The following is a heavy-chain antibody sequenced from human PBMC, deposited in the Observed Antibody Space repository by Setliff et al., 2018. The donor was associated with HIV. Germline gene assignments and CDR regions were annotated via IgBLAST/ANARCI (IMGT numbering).Heavy chain of an antibody. CDR3: ARLYDFWSGNSRNYYMDV. D-gene: IGHD3-3*01. V-gene: IGHV5-51*01. CDR1: GFSFTSYW. CDR2: RDPGDSDT. J-gene: IGHJ6*03. Sequence: GESLKLYCKGSGFSFTSYWIGWVRQMPGKGLEYMGFRDPGDSDTRYSPSFQGQVTISADMSITTAYLQWDTLKASDTAMHYCARLYDFWSGNSRNYYMDVWGKGTTVTVSS.